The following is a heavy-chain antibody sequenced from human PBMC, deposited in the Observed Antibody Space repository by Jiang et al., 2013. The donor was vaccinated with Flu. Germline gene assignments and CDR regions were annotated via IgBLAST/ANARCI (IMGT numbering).Heavy chain of an antibody. D-gene: IGHD5-12*01. CDR1: GGTFSSYG. V-gene: IGHV1-69*01. J-gene: IGHJ6*02. CDR2: IIPIFDSP. Sequence: SGAEVKKSGSSVKVSCEVSGGTFSSYGINWVRQAPGQGLEWMGEIIPIFDSPSYAQKFQGRVTITADESTSTAYMELYNLRSEDTAVYYCARSVREIVDVYGMDVWGQGTTVTVSS. CDR3: ARSVREIVDVYGMDV.